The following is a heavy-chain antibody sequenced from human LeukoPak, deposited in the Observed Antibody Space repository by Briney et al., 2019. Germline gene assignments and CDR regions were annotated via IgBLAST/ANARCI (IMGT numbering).Heavy chain of an antibody. CDR3: AKDRGGYYYDSSGPIDY. V-gene: IGHV3-23*01. J-gene: IGHJ4*02. CDR1: GFTFSSYA. CDR2: ISGSGGST. D-gene: IGHD3-22*01. Sequence: GGSLRLSCAASGFTFSSYAMSWVRQAPGKGLEWVSAISGSGGSTYYADSVKGRFTISRDNSKNTLYLQMNSLRAEDTAVYYCAKDRGGYYYDSSGPIDYWGQGTLVTVSS.